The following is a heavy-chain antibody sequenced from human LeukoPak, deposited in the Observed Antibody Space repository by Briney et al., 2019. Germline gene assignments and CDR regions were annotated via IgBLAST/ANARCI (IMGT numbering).Heavy chain of an antibody. J-gene: IGHJ4*02. CDR3: AREYSGFDY. Sequence: PSETLSLTCTVSGDPISSHSDYKWTWIRQPPGKGLEWIGYIYYSGSTNYNPSLKSRVTISVDTSKNQFSLKLTSGTAADTAVYFCAREYSGFDYWGQGTLVTVSS. V-gene: IGHV4-61*08. D-gene: IGHD5-12*01. CDR1: GDPISSHSDY. CDR2: IYYSGST.